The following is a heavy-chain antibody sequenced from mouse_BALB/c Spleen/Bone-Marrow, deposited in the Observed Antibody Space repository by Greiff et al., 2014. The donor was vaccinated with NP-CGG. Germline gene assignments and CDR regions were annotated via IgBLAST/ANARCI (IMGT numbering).Heavy chain of an antibody. CDR1: GYTYTSYY. Sequence: SGPELVKPGASVRISCKASGYTYTSYYIHWVKQRPGQGLEWIGWIYPGNVNTKYNERFKGKATLTADKSSSTAYMQLSSLTSEDSAVYFCAREGDSYAMDYWGQGTSVTVSS. V-gene: IGHV1S56*01. CDR2: IYPGNVNT. CDR3: AREGDSYAMDY. J-gene: IGHJ4*01. D-gene: IGHD3-3*01.